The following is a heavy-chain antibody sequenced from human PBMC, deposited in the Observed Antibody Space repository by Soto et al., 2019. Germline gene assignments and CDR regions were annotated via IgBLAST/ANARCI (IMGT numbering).Heavy chain of an antibody. CDR1: GGSISSSSYY. Sequence: SDTLSLTCTVSGGSISSSSYYWGWIRQPPGKGLEWIGSIYYSGSTYYNPSLKSRVTISVDTSKNQFSLKLSSVTAADTAVYYCARRRRSGFYYFDYWGQGTLVTVSS. V-gene: IGHV4-39*01. CDR2: IYYSGST. J-gene: IGHJ4*02. CDR3: ARRRRSGFYYFDY. D-gene: IGHD3-3*01.